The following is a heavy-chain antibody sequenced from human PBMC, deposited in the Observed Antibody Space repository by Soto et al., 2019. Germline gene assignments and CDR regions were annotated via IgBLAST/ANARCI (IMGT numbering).Heavy chain of an antibody. V-gene: IGHV3-21*01. CDR1: GFTFSSYS. J-gene: IGHJ4*02. Sequence: GGSLRLSCAASGFTFSSYSMNWVHQAPGKGLEWVSSISSSSSYIYYADSVKGRFTISRDNAKNSLYLQMNSLRAEDTAVYYCARNSSSSYYDSSVGVCDYWGQGTLVTVSS. CDR2: ISSSSSYI. CDR3: ARNSSSSYYDSSVGVCDY. D-gene: IGHD3-22*01.